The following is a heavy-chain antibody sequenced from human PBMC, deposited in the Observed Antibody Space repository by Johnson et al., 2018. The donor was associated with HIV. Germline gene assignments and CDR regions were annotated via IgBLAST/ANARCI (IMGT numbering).Heavy chain of an antibody. CDR3: VRHLPTYVSAFHI. Sequence: MQLVESGGGVVRPGGSLRLSCAASGFTFDDYGVSWVRQAPGKGLEWVSRINWNGGSTGYADSVKGRFTISRDSSENTLYLQMNSLRAEDTATYYCVRHLPTYVSAFHIWGQGTMVTVSS. CDR2: INWNGGST. CDR1: GFTFDDYG. J-gene: IGHJ3*02. D-gene: IGHD3-10*02. V-gene: IGHV3-20*04.